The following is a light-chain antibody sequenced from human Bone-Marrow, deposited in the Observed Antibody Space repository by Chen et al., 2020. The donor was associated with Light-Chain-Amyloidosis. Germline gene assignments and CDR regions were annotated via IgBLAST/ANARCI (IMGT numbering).Light chain of an antibody. Sequence: SYVLTQPPSVSVASRHTATIARGGNNIGSTSVHWSQQTPGQAPLLVVDDDSDRPSGIPERLSGSNSGNTATLTISRVEAGDEADYYCQVWDRSSDRPVFGGGTKLTVL. J-gene: IGLJ3*02. CDR1: NIGSTS. V-gene: IGLV3-21*02. CDR3: QVWDRSSDRPV. CDR2: DDS.